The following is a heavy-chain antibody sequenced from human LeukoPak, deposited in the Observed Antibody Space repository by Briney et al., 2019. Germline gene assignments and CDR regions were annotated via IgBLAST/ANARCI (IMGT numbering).Heavy chain of an antibody. CDR3: AREVRRYSFADYYWYFDL. J-gene: IGHJ2*01. D-gene: IGHD5-18*01. Sequence: SETLSLTCTVSGGSISSYYWSWIRQPPGKGLEWIGYIYYSGSTNYNPSLKSRVTISVDTSKNQFSLKLNSVTAADTAVYYCAREVRRYSFADYYWYFDLWGRGTLVTVSS. CDR1: GGSISSYY. CDR2: IYYSGST. V-gene: IGHV4-59*01.